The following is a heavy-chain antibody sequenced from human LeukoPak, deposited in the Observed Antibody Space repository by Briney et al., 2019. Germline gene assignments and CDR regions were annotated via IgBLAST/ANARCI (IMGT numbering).Heavy chain of an antibody. CDR3: ARWRGGEQLVPSYYYYGMDV. V-gene: IGHV3-21*01. CDR2: ISSSSSYI. D-gene: IGHD6-6*01. J-gene: IGHJ6*02. CDR1: GFTFSSYS. Sequence: GGSLRLSCAASGFTFSSYSMNWVRQAPGKGLEWVSSISSSSSYIYYADSVKGRFTISRDNAKNSLYLQMNSLRAEDTAVYYCARWRGGEQLVPSYYYYGMDVWGQGTTVTVSS.